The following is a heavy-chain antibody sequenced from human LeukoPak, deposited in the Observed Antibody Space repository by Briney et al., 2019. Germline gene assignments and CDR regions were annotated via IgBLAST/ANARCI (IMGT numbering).Heavy chain of an antibody. D-gene: IGHD6-19*01. V-gene: IGHV4-34*01. CDR1: GGSFSGYY. CDR3: ARDFVVAGNWFDP. Sequence: PSETLSLTCAVYGGSFSGYYWSWIRQPPGKGLEWIGEINHSGSTNYNPSLKSRVTISVDTSKNQFSLKLSSVTAADTAVYYCARDFVVAGNWFDPWGQGTLVTVSS. CDR2: INHSGST. J-gene: IGHJ5*02.